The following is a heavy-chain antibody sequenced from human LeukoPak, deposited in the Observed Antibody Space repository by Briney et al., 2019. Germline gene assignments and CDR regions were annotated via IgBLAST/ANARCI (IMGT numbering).Heavy chain of an antibody. CDR3: ARPPYSGSYSSGLAVY. Sequence: GASVKVSYNASGYTFTGYYIHWVRQAPGQGLEWMGWINPSTGGTSYAQKFQGRVTMTRDTSISTAYMELSRLKSDDTAVYYCARPPYSGSYSSGLAVYWGRGTLVTVSS. V-gene: IGHV1-2*02. J-gene: IGHJ4*02. CDR2: INPSTGGT. D-gene: IGHD1-26*01. CDR1: GYTFTGYY.